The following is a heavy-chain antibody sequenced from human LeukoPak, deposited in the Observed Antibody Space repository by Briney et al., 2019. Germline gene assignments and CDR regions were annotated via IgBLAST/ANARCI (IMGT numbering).Heavy chain of an antibody. Sequence: PSETLSLTCAVYGGSFSGYYWSWIRQPPGKGLEWIGEISHSGSTNYNPSLKSRVTISVDTSKNQFSLKLSSVTAADTAVYYCARGSGGQLAQIRFDYWGQGTLVTVSS. J-gene: IGHJ4*02. CDR2: ISHSGST. CDR1: GGSFSGYY. D-gene: IGHD6-6*01. V-gene: IGHV4-34*01. CDR3: ARGSGGQLAQIRFDY.